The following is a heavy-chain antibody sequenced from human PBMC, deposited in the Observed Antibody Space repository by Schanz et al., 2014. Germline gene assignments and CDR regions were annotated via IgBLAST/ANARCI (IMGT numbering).Heavy chain of an antibody. CDR2: IPFDGSNQ. Sequence: VQLVESGGGLVKPGGSLRLSCAASGFTFSYYNMNWVRQAPGRGLEWLSFIPFDGSNQYYADSVKGRFTISRDNPKNTLFLQMNRLRVEDTAVYYCAKDDTQVNGMDVWGQGTTVTVSS. V-gene: IGHV3-30*02. CDR1: GFTFSYYN. CDR3: AKDDTQVNGMDV. J-gene: IGHJ6*02.